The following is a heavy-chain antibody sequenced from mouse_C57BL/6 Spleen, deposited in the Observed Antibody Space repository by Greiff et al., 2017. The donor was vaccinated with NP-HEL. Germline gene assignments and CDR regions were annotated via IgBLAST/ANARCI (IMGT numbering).Heavy chain of an antibody. V-gene: IGHV5-9-1*02. Sequence: EVQVVESGEGLVKPGGSLKLSCAASGFTFSSYAMSWVRQTPEKRLEWVAYISSGGDYIYYADTVKGRFTISRDNARNTLYLQMSSLKSEDTAMYYCTRVYYYGSSYGYFDVWGTGTTVTVSS. J-gene: IGHJ1*03. CDR1: GFTFSSYA. CDR3: TRVYYYGSSYGYFDV. CDR2: ISSGGDYI. D-gene: IGHD1-1*01.